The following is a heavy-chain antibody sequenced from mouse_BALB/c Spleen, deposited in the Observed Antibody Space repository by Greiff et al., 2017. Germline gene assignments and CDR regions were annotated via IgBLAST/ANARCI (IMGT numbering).Heavy chain of an antibody. Sequence: VQLQQSGAELVKPGASVKLSCKASGYTFTSYYMHWVKQRPEQGLEWIGWIDPENGNTIYDPKFQGKASITADTSSNTAYLQLSSLTSEDTAVYYCASVRGHYYAMDYWGQGTSVTVSS. CDR2: IDPENGNT. CDR3: ASVRGHYYAMDY. CDR1: GYTFTSYY. V-gene: IGHV14-1*02. J-gene: IGHJ4*01.